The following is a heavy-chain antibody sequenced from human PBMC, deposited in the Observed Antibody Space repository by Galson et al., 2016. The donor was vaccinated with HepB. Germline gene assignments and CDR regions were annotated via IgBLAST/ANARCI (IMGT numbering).Heavy chain of an antibody. CDR3: AREGIYYYDSTVYSPFDY. D-gene: IGHD3-22*01. J-gene: IGHJ4*02. CDR1: GYTFTDYY. V-gene: IGHV1-2*02. CDR2: INPNTGGT. Sequence: SVKVSCKASGYTFTDYYMHWVRQAPGQGLEWMGWINPNTGGTNYAQKFQGRVTMTRDTSISTAYMELSRLRSDDTAGYYCAREGIYYYDSTVYSPFDYWGQGTLFTVSS.